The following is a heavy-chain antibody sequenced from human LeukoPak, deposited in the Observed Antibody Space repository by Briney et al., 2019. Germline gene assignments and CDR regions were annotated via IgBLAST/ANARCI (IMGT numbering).Heavy chain of an antibody. J-gene: IGHJ6*02. CDR2: INHSGGT. CDR1: GGSFSNYY. V-gene: IGHV4-34*01. CDR3: ATRDV. Sequence: SETLSLTCAVYGGSFSNYYWSWIRQAPGKGQEWIGEINHSGGTNYNPSLKSRVTISVGTSKNQFSLKLTSVTAADTAVYYCATRDVWGQGTTVTVSS.